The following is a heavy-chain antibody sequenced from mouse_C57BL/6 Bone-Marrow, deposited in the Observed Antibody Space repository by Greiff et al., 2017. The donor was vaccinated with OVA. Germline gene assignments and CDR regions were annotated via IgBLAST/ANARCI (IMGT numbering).Heavy chain of an antibody. D-gene: IGHD1-1*01. Sequence: QVHVKQPGTELVKPGASVKLSCKASGYTFTSYWMHWVKQRPGQGLEWIGNINPSNGGTNYNEKFKSKATLTVDKSSSTAYMQLSSLTSEDSAVYYCAREGNYYGSSYEYFDVWGTGTTVTVSS. V-gene: IGHV1-53*01. J-gene: IGHJ1*03. CDR3: AREGNYYGSSYEYFDV. CDR2: INPSNGGT. CDR1: GYTFTSYW.